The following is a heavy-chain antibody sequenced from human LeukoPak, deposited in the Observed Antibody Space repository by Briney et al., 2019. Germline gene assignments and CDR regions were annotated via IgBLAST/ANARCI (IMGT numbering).Heavy chain of an antibody. CDR2: IKQDGSEK. CDR1: GFTFRSYA. V-gene: IGHV3-7*01. D-gene: IGHD3-3*02. Sequence: GGSLRLSCAASGFTFRSYAMHWVRQAPGKGLEWVANIKQDGSEKYYVDSVKGRFTISRDNAKNSLYLQMNSLRAEDTAVYYCARDSILHSPFDYWGQGTLVTVSS. CDR3: ARDSILHSPFDY. J-gene: IGHJ4*02.